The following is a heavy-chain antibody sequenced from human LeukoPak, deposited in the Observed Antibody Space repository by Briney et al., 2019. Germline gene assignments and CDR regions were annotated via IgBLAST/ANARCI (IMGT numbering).Heavy chain of an antibody. D-gene: IGHD6-19*01. Sequence: GGSLRLSCAASGFTFSSYEMNWVRQAPGKGLEWVSSLHGNGDETHYADSVKGRFTISRDNSKATLYLQMNSLRADDTALYYCAAKRMAGTGYYFESWGQGTLVTVSS. CDR3: AAKRMAGTGYYFES. CDR2: LHGNGDET. V-gene: IGHV3-23*01. J-gene: IGHJ4*02. CDR1: GFTFSSYE.